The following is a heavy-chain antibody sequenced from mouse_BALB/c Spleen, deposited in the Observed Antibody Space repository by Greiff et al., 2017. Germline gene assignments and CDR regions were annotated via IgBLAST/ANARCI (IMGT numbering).Heavy chain of an antibody. Sequence: VHVKQSGPELVKPGASVKVSCKASGYSFTDYNMYWVKQSHGKSLEWIGYIDPYNGGTSYNQKFKGKATLTSDKSSSTAYMGLSSLTSEDSAVYYCAREGIYYGPYFDYWGQGTTLTVSS. D-gene: IGHD2-1*01. V-gene: IGHV1S135*01. J-gene: IGHJ2*01. CDR2: IDPYNGGT. CDR3: AREGIYYGPYFDY. CDR1: GYSFTDYN.